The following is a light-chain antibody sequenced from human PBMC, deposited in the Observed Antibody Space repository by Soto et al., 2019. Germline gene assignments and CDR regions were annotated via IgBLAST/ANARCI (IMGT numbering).Light chain of an antibody. CDR3: QQYDNYDIT. Sequence: DIQMTQSPSSLSASVGDTVTITCQASQDINKFLNWYQQKPGKAPKLLIYDVSNLETGVPSRLGGSGSETHFSLTISSLQPEDIATYYCQQYDNYDITFGQGTRREIK. CDR2: DVS. V-gene: IGKV1-33*01. CDR1: QDINKF. J-gene: IGKJ5*01.